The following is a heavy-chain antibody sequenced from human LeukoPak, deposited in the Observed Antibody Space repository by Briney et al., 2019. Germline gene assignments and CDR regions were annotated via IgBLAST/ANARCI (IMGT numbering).Heavy chain of an antibody. CDR2: IYTSGST. CDR3: ARDTDYDFWSGYFDY. V-gene: IGHV4-4*07. CDR1: GGSISSYY. D-gene: IGHD3-3*01. Sequence: SETLSLTCTVSGGSISSYYWSWIRQPAGKGLEWIGRIYTSGSTNYNPSLKSRVTMSVDTSKNQFSPKLSSVTAADTAVYYCARDTDYDFWSGYFDYWGQGTLVTVSS. J-gene: IGHJ4*02.